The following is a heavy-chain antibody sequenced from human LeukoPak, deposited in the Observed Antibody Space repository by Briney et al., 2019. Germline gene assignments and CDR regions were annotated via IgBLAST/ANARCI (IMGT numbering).Heavy chain of an antibody. V-gene: IGHV3-48*01. CDR3: ARDRYDILTGYVNFDY. CDR1: GFTFSSYS. Sequence: GGSLRLSCAASGFTFSSYSMNWVRQAPGKGLEWVSYISSSSSSTIYYADSVKGRFTISRDNAKNSLYLQMNSLRAEDTAVYYCARDRYDILTGYVNFDYWGQGTLVTVSS. J-gene: IGHJ4*02. D-gene: IGHD3-9*01. CDR2: ISSSSSSTI.